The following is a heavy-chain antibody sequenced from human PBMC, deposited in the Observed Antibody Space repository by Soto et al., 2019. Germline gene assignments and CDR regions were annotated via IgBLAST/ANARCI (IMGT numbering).Heavy chain of an antibody. J-gene: IGHJ6*02. CDR3: ARAWGRYCSGGSCYYYYGMDV. CDR1: GGTFSSYT. Sequence: QVQLVQSGAEVKKPGSSVKVSCKASGGTFSSYTISWVRQAPGQGLEWMGRIIPILGIANYAQKFQGRVTMTADKSTSTAYMELSSLRSEDTAVYYCARAWGRYCSGGSCYYYYGMDVWGQGTTVTVSS. D-gene: IGHD2-15*01. CDR2: IIPILGIA. V-gene: IGHV1-69*02.